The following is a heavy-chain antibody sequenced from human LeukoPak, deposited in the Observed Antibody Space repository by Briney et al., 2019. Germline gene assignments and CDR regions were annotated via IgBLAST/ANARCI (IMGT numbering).Heavy chain of an antibody. J-gene: IGHJ5*02. CDR1: GFTFSSYA. D-gene: IGHD3-3*01. CDR3: ARDPSAYYDFWSGYFEVAWFDP. Sequence: PGGSLRLSCAASGFTFSSYAMHWVRQAPGKGLEWVAVISYDGSNKYYADSVKGRFTISRDNSKNTLYLQMNSLRAEDTAVYYCARDPSAYYDFWSGYFEVAWFDPWGQGTLVTVSS. V-gene: IGHV3-30*04. CDR2: ISYDGSNK.